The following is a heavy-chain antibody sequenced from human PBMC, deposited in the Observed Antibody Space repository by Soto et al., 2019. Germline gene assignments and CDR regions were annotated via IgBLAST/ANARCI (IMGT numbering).Heavy chain of an antibody. CDR2: IYYSGGT. CDR3: ARAPIRSYYYDSSGYRPRPNWFDP. Sequence: QVQLQESGPGLVKPSQTLSLTCIVSGASISSGDYFWSWIRQPPGKGLECIAYIYYSGGTYYNPSLESRVTISVDTSNNQFSLKLSSVTAADTAIYYCARAPIRSYYYDSSGYRPRPNWFDPWGQGTLVTVSS. V-gene: IGHV4-30-4*01. J-gene: IGHJ5*02. CDR1: GASISSGDYF. D-gene: IGHD3-22*01.